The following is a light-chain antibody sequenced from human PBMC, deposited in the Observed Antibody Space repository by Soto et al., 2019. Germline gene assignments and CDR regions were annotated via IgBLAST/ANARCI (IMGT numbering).Light chain of an antibody. CDR2: DAS. CDR3: QQYNSYPWT. Sequence: DIQMTQSPSTLSASVGDRVTITCRASQSIRCWLAWNQQKPGKAPKLLIYDASSLENGVPSRFSGSGSATEFALTISRLQPDDFVTYFCQQYNSYPWTVGQGTKVEMK. CDR1: QSIRCW. J-gene: IGKJ1*01. V-gene: IGKV1-5*01.